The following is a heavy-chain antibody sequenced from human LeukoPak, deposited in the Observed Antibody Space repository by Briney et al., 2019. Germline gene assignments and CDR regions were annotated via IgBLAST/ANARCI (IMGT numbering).Heavy chain of an antibody. J-gene: IGHJ4*02. CDR2: IFYLGAT. CDR1: GDSISSTTHY. Sequence: SETLSLTCTVSGDSISSTTHYWGWIRQPPGAPLEWIANIFYLGATAYNPSLQSRVTISRDTSKNQFSLTLRSVTAADTATYYCARGTTVTTDYWGQGTLVTLSS. D-gene: IGHD4-17*01. CDR3: ARGTTVTTDY. V-gene: IGHV4-39*07.